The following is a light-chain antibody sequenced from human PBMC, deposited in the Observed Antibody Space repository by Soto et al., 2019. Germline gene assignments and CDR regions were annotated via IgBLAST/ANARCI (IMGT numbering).Light chain of an antibody. Sequence: EIVMTHSPTTLSVSPGSRANLSCRASQSVSRNLAWYQQKPGQAPRLLIYGASTRATGIPARFSGSGSGTEFTLTISSLQSEDFAVYYCQQYNNWHPLTFGGGTKVDIK. CDR1: QSVSRN. CDR3: QQYNNWHPLT. CDR2: GAS. J-gene: IGKJ4*01. V-gene: IGKV3-15*01.